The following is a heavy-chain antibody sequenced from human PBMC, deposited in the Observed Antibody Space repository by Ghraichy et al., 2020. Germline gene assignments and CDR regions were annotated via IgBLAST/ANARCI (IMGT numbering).Heavy chain of an antibody. CDR1: GYTFTSYG. CDR3: ARWAPRHLWGIDWFDP. J-gene: IGHJ5*02. CDR2: ISVYNGDT. V-gene: IGHV1-18*04. Sequence: ASVKVSCKASGYTFTSYGINWVRQAPGQGLEWMGWISVYNGDTNFAQKFQGRVSMTTDTSTNTAYMELRSLGSDDTAMYYCARWAPRHLWGIDWFDPWGQGTLVTVSS. D-gene: IGHD6-6*01.